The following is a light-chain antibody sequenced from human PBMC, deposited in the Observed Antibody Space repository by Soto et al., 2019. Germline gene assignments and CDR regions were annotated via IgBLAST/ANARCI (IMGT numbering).Light chain of an antibody. CDR2: GAS. V-gene: IGKV3-20*01. CDR1: QSVSSSY. Sequence: EIVLTQSPGTLSLSPGERATLSCRASQSVSSSYLAWYQQKPGQAPRLLIYGASSRATGTPDRLSGSGSGTDFTLTISRLEPEDFAVYYCQQYGSSPWTFSQGTKVEVK. J-gene: IGKJ1*01. CDR3: QQYGSSPWT.